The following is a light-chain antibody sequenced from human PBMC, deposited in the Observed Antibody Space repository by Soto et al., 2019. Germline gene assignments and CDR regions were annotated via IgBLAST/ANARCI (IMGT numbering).Light chain of an antibody. Sequence: EIVLTQSPGTLSLSPGDRATLSCRASQSVRSNFLAWYQQKPGQAPKLLISDASSRATGIPDRFSGSGSGTDFTLTISRLEPEDFALYSCQQYGTSPGTFGQGTKLEIK. CDR2: DAS. V-gene: IGKV3-20*01. CDR3: QQYGTSPGT. CDR1: QSVRSNF. J-gene: IGKJ2*02.